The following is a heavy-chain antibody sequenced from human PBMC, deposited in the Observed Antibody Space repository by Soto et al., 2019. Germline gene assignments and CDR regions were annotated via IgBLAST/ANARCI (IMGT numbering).Heavy chain of an antibody. J-gene: IGHJ4*02. D-gene: IGHD2-15*01. CDR3: ARGGERVALPSGY. Sequence: SETLSLTCTVSGGSISSGGYSWSWLRQPPGKGLEWIGYIFHSGSTYYNPSLKSRVTISVDTSKNQFSLKLSSVTAVDTAVYYCARGGERVALPSGYWGQGTLVTVSS. CDR2: IFHSGST. CDR1: GGSISSGGYS. V-gene: IGHV4-30-2*01.